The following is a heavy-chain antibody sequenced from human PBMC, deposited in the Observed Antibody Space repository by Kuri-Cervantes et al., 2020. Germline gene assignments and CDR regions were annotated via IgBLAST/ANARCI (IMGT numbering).Heavy chain of an antibody. Sequence: SETLSLTCAVYGGTFSGYFWSWIRQSPEKGLEWIGEINHDGRTNYNPSLKSRVTISVDTSKNQFSLKLSSVTAADTAVYYCARHDLGEEQWLVGGYFDLWGRGTLVTVSS. CDR3: ARHDLGEEQWLVGGYFDL. CDR1: GGTFSGYF. D-gene: IGHD6-19*01. J-gene: IGHJ2*01. V-gene: IGHV4-34*01. CDR2: INHDGRT.